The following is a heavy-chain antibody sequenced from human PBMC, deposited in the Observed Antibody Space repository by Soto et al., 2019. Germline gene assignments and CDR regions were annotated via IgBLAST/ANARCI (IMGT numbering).Heavy chain of an antibody. CDR3: AKGTTYGDYDY. V-gene: IGHV3-23*01. J-gene: IGHJ4*02. CDR1: GFTLSSYA. Sequence: PGGSLRLSRAAPGFTLSSYALSWVPQAPGKGLEWVSAISGSGGSTYYADSVKGRFTISRDNSKNTLYLQMNSLRAGDKAVYYCAKGTTYGDYDYWGQGTLVTVSS. D-gene: IGHD4-17*01. CDR2: ISGSGGST.